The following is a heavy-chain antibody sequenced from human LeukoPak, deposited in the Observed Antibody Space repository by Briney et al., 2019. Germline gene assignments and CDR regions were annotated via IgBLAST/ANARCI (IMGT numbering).Heavy chain of an antibody. D-gene: IGHD6-13*01. CDR2: IYYSGNT. J-gene: IGHJ3*02. CDR1: GGSISSSNSY. Sequence: SETLSLTCTVSGGSISSSNSYWGWIRQPPGKGLEWIGSIYYSGNTYYNASLKSQVSISIDTSKNQFSLKLSSVTAADTAVYYCARVIGYSSSGHGAFDIWGQGTMVTVSS. CDR3: ARVIGYSSSGHGAFDI. V-gene: IGHV4-39*01.